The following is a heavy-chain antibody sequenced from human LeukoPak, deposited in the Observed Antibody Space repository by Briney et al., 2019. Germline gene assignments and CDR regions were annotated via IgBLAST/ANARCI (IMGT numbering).Heavy chain of an antibody. Sequence: GGSLRLSCAASGFTFSSYAMSWVRQAPGKGLEWVSAISGSGGSTYYADSVKGRFTISRDNSENTLYLQMNSLRAEDTAVYYCAKTGAMATVTTRAALYFDDWGQGALVTVSS. CDR2: ISGSGGST. CDR3: AKTGAMATVTTRAALYFDD. D-gene: IGHD5-24*01. V-gene: IGHV3-23*01. J-gene: IGHJ4*02. CDR1: GFTFSSYA.